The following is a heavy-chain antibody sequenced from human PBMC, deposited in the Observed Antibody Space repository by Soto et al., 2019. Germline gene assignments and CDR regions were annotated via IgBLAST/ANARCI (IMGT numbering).Heavy chain of an antibody. CDR3: ARGYSTSWYWFDR. Sequence: QVQLQESGPGLVKPSETLSLTCTVSVSGGSVSTGVHYWSWIRQPPGKGLEWIGYIDYSGSTNYNPSLKSRVTISVDTSKLQFSLKLTSVTAADTAIYYCARGYSTSWYWFDRWGRGTLVTVSS. J-gene: IGHJ2*01. CDR1: GGSVSTGVHY. D-gene: IGHD6-13*01. V-gene: IGHV4-61*08. CDR2: IDYSGST.